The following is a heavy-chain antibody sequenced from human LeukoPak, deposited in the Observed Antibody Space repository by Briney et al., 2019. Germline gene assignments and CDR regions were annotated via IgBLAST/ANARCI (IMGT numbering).Heavy chain of an antibody. CDR1: GGSISSYY. CDR3: ARDRPPYSSGPGAFDY. CDR2: IYYSGST. V-gene: IGHV4-59*01. J-gene: IGHJ4*02. Sequence: SETLSLTCTVSGGSISSYYWSWIRQPPGKGLEWIGYIYYSGSTNYNPSLKSRVTISVDTSKNQFSLKLSSVTAADTAVYYCARDRPPYSSGPGAFDYWGQGTLVTVSS. D-gene: IGHD6-19*01.